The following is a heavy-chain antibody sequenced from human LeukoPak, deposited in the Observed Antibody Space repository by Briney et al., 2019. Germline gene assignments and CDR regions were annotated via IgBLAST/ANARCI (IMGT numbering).Heavy chain of an antibody. D-gene: IGHD5-18*01. V-gene: IGHV1-46*01. CDR3: ARVLPHDTAMVLGAFDI. CDR1: GDTFTNYY. J-gene: IGHJ3*02. CDR2: INPTGDST. Sequence: GASVKVSCKASGDTFTNYYMHWVRQAPGQGLEWMGIINPTGDSTRYAQKFQGRVTMTRDTSTSTVYMELSSLRSEDTAVYYCARVLPHDTAMVLGAFDIWGQGTMVTVSS.